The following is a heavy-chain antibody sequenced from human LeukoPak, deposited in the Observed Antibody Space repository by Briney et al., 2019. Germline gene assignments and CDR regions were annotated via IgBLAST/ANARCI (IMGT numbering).Heavy chain of an antibody. CDR3: ARDQGRLSLGYYYYYMDV. Sequence: GGSLRLSCAVSGFTVRSNYMSWVRQAPGKGLEGVSVIYSGGSTYYADSVKGRFTISRDNSKNTLYLQMNSLRAEDAAVYYCARDQGRLSLGYYYYYMDVWGKGTTVTVSS. CDR2: IYSGGST. V-gene: IGHV3-66*02. J-gene: IGHJ6*03. D-gene: IGHD3-16*01. CDR1: GFTVRSNY.